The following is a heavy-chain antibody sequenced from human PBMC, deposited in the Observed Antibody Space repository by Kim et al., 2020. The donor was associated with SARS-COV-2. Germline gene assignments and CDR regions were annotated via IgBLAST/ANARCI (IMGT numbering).Heavy chain of an antibody. D-gene: IGHD1-1*01. CDR2: INAGNGDT. J-gene: IGHJ4*02. V-gene: IGHV1-3*01. CDR3: ARVGGNSKSLDY. Sequence: ASVKVSCKASGYTFTGYVMHWVRLAPGQRLEWMGWINAGNGDTRYSQNFQDRFTITRDTSASTAYMELSSLRPEDTAVYYCARVGGNSKSLDYWGQGTLVTVSS. CDR1: GYTFTGYV.